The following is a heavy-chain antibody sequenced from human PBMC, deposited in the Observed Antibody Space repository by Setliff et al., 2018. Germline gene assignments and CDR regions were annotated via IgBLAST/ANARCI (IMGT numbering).Heavy chain of an antibody. V-gene: IGHV1-69*05. CDR3: ARERYFDN. J-gene: IGHJ4*02. Sequence: ASVKVSCKASGGTFSTYGISWVRQAPGQGLEWMGGTIPIFGTTNYAQKFQGRVTIITDESTNTAYMELSSLRSEDTAVYYCARERYFDNWGQGTLVTVSS. CDR1: GGTFSTYG. CDR2: TIPIFGTT.